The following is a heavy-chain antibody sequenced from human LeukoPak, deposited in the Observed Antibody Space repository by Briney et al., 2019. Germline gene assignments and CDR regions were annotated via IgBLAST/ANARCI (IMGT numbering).Heavy chain of an antibody. D-gene: IGHD3-22*01. CDR3: AGDLGQYYDTSDNWFDP. CDR1: GFTFSNYW. CDR2: INSDGINT. Sequence: GGSLRLSRAASGFTFSNYWMHWVRQAPGKGLVWVSRINSDGINTSYADSVKGRFTISRDNAKNTLNLQMNSLRAEDTAVYYCAGDLGQYYDTSDNWFDPWGQGTLVTVSS. J-gene: IGHJ5*02. V-gene: IGHV3-74*01.